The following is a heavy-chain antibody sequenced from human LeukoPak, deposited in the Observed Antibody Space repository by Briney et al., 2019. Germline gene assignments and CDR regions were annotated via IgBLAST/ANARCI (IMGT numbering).Heavy chain of an antibody. CDR3: ARDGEGIAVAGTAPVFDY. J-gene: IGHJ4*02. D-gene: IGHD6-19*01. V-gene: IGHV1-69*13. Sequence: SVKVSCKASGGTFTSYAISWVRQAPGQGLEWMGGIIPIFGTANYAQKFQGRVTITADESTSTAYMELSSLRSEDTAVYYCARDGEGIAVAGTAPVFDYWGQGTLVTVSS. CDR2: IIPIFGTA. CDR1: GGTFTSYA.